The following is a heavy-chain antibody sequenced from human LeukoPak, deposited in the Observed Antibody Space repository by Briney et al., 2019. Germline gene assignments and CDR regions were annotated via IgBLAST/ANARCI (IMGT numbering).Heavy chain of an antibody. D-gene: IGHD5-18*01. J-gene: IGHJ6*03. CDR3: ARARYSYPSYYYMDV. CDR2: IYSGGSS. Sequence: SETLSLTCTVSGGSISSSSYYWGWIRQPPGKELEWIGSIYSGGSSYYNPSLKSRVTISVDTSNNQFSLKVNSVTAADTAVYYCARARYSYPSYYYMDVWGKGTTVTVSS. CDR1: GGSISSSSYY. V-gene: IGHV4-39*07.